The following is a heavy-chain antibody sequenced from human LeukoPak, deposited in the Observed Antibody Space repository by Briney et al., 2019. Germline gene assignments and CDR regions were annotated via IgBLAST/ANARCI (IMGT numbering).Heavy chain of an antibody. CDR3: AIGWELHRFGY. CDR1: GSTFSSFS. J-gene: IGHJ4*02. CDR2: ITSGNYM. Sequence: GGSLRLSCAASGSTFSSFSMNWVRQAPGKGLEWVSSITSGNYMYYADSVKGRFTISRDNAKNSLYLQMNSLRAEDTAVYYCAIGWELHRFGYWGQGTLVTVSS. V-gene: IGHV3-21*04. D-gene: IGHD1-26*01.